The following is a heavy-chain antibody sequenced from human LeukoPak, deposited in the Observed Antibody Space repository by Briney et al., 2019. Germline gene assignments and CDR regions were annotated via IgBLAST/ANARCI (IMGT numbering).Heavy chain of an antibody. CDR3: AHSNGSYSFDI. V-gene: IGHV2-5*02. CDR1: GFSLSTSGVG. J-gene: IGHJ3*02. Sequence: SGPTLVKPTQTLTLTCTFSGFSLSTSGVGVGWIRQPPGKALEWLALIYWDDDKRYSPSLKSRLTITKDTPKNQVFLTMTNMDPVDTTTYYRAHSNGSYSFDIRGQGTKVPVPS. CDR2: IYWDDDK. D-gene: IGHD1-26*01.